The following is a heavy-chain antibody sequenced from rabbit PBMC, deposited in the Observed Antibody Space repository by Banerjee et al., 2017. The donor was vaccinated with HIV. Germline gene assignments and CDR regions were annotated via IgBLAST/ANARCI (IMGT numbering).Heavy chain of an antibody. CDR1: GIDFSSYG. CDR3: ARGGSSYYVLNL. Sequence: QLVESGGGLVTLGGSLKLSCKASGIDFSSYGISWVRQAPGKGLEWIGYIDPVFGSTYYASWVNGRFTISSHNAQNTLYLQLNSLTAADTATYFCARGGSSYYVLNLWGQGTLVTVS. D-gene: IGHD8-1*01. J-gene: IGHJ4*01. V-gene: IGHV1S7*01. CDR2: IDPVFGST.